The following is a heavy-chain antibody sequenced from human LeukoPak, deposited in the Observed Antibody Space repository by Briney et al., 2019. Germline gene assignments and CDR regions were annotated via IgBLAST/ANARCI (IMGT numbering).Heavy chain of an antibody. V-gene: IGHV3-53*01. D-gene: IGHD6-6*01. J-gene: IGHJ4*02. CDR1: GLTVSSNY. CDR3: AGAQGIAARW. CDR2: IYSGGST. Sequence: PGGSLRLSCAASGLTVSSNYMSWVRQAPGKGLEGVSVIYSGGSTYYADSVKGRFTISRDNSKNTLYLQKNSLRAEDTAVYYCAGAQGIAARWWGQGTLVTVSS.